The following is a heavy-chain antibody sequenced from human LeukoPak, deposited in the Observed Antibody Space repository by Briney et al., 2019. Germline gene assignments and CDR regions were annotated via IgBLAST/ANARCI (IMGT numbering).Heavy chain of an antibody. V-gene: IGHV4-59*01. CDR2: IYYSAST. CDR1: GGSISSYY. Sequence: SETLSLTCTVSGGSISSYYWSWIRQPPGKGLEWIGYIYYSASTNYNPSLKSRVTISVDTSKNQFSLKLSSVTAADTAVYYCARDSVLTPDRYYGMDVWGQGTTVTVSS. CDR3: ARDSVLTPDRYYGMDV. D-gene: IGHD1-14*01. J-gene: IGHJ6*02.